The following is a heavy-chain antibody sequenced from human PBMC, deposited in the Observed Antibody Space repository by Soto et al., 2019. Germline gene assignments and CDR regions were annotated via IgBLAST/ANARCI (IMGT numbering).Heavy chain of an antibody. CDR3: AKVSSSGWSHYYYYGMDV. D-gene: IGHD6-19*01. V-gene: IGHV3-30*18. Sequence: GGSLRLSCAASGVTFSSYGMHWVRQAPGKGLEWVAVISYDGSNKYYADSVKGRFTISRDNSKNTLYLQMNSLRAEDTAVYYCAKVSSSGWSHYYYYGMDVWGQGTTVTVSS. CDR2: ISYDGSNK. CDR1: GVTFSSYG. J-gene: IGHJ6*02.